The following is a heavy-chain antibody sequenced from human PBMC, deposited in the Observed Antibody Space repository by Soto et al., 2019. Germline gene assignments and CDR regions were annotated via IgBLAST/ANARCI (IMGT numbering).Heavy chain of an antibody. CDR1: GYTFTSSD. J-gene: IGHJ4*02. Sequence: QVQLVQSGAEVKKPGSSVMVSCKASGYTFTSSDINWVRQATGQGLEWMGWMNPNRGNPGYAQKFQGRVTMTRNTSISTAYMELSSLRSEDTAVYYCARGEQWLLTGDYWGQGTLVTVSS. CDR3: ARGEQWLLTGDY. V-gene: IGHV1-8*01. CDR2: MNPNRGNP. D-gene: IGHD6-19*01.